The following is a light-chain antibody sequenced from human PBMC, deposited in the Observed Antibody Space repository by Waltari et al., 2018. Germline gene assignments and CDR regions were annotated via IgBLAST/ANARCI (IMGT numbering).Light chain of an antibody. Sequence: DIQMTQSPSTLSASEGDRVTITCRASQPINNYLAWYPQEPGKAPKLVIYDASSLESGVPSMSSGSGSGTEFALTIRSLQPDDFATYYCQQYDFYSLTFGGGTRVEIK. CDR1: QPINNY. CDR3: QQYDFYSLT. V-gene: IGKV1-5*01. J-gene: IGKJ4*01. CDR2: DAS.